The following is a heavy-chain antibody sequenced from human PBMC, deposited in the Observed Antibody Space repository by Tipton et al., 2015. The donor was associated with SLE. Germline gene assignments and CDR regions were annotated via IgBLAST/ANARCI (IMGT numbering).Heavy chain of an antibody. J-gene: IGHJ4*02. CDR1: GYPFINYD. CDR2: MNANSGNT. CDR3: ARGGSYYDTSGYFYYFDN. D-gene: IGHD3-22*01. V-gene: IGHV1-8*01. Sequence: QLVQSGAEVKKPGASVKVSCKASGYPFINYDINWVRQATGQGLEWMGWMNANSGNTDYAQKFQGRVTMTRDTSISTAYMELSSLRSEDTAVYYCARGGSYYDTSGYFYYFDNWGQGTLVTVSS.